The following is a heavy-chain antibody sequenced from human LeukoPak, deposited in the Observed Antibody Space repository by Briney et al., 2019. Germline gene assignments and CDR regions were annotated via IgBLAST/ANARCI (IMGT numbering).Heavy chain of an antibody. J-gene: IGHJ4*02. V-gene: IGHV1-8*03. CDR2: MNPNSGNT. CDR1: GGTFTSYD. D-gene: IGHD2-2*01. Sequence: ASVKVSCKASGGTFTSYDINWVRQATGQGLEWMGWMNPNSGNTGYAQKFQGRVTITRNTSISTAYMELNSLRAEDTAVYYCARGPDCSSTSCQVLEGLDLDYWGQGTLVTVSS. CDR3: ARGPDCSSTSCQVLEGLDLDY.